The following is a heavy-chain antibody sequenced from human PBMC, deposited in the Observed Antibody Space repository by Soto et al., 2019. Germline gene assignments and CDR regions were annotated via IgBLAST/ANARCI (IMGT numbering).Heavy chain of an antibody. CDR2: IGTAGDT. D-gene: IGHD4-4*01. CDR3: XXXXNYEGYYYYYMDV. CDR1: GFTFSSYD. Sequence: EVQLVESGGGLVQPGGSLRLSCAASGFTFSSYDMHWVRQATGKGLEWVSAIGTAGDTYYPGSVKGRFTISRENAKNSXXXXXXXXXXXXXXXXXXXXXXNYEGYYYYYMDVWGKGTTVTVSS. V-gene: IGHV3-13*01. J-gene: IGHJ6*03.